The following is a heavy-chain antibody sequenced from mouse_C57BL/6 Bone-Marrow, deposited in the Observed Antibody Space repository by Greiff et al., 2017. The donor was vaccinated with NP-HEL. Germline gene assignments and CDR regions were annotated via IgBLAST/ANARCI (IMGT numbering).Heavy chain of an antibody. J-gene: IGHJ4*01. Sequence: EVQLVESGGGLVQPKGSLKLSCAASGFSFNTYAMNWVRQAPGKGLEWVARIRSKSNNYATYYADSVKDRFTISRDVSESMLYLQMNNMKTEDTTMYYCGRQGGRLRRGYAMDYWGQGTSVTVSS. D-gene: IGHD2-4*01. V-gene: IGHV10-1*01. CDR1: GFSFNTYA. CDR3: GRQGGRLRRGYAMDY. CDR2: IRSKSNNYAT.